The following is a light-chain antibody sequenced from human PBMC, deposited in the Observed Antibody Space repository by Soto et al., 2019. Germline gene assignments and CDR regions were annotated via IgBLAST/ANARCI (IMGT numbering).Light chain of an antibody. CDR3: QQRSKWPVT. V-gene: IGKV3-11*01. CDR2: DAS. Sequence: EIVLTQSPDTLSLSPGERAIFSCRTSQSIGSTLAWYQHKPGQAPRLLIYDASKRATGIPARFSGSGSGTDSPPTISSLDPEVFAFYFYQQRSKWPVTFAPGTKVNIK. J-gene: IGKJ3*01. CDR1: QSIGST.